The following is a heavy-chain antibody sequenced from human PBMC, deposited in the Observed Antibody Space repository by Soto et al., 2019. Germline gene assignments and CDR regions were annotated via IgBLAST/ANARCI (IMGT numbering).Heavy chain of an antibody. V-gene: IGHV1-69*13. J-gene: IGHJ3*02. CDR2: IIPIFGTA. D-gene: IGHD6-6*01. CDR1: GGTFSSYA. Sequence: ASVKVSCKASGGTFSSYAISWVRQAPGQGLEWMGGIIPIFGTANYAQKFQGRVTITADESTSTAYMELSSLRSEDTAVYYCARDEPARYDAFDIWGQGTMVTVSS. CDR3: ARDEPARYDAFDI.